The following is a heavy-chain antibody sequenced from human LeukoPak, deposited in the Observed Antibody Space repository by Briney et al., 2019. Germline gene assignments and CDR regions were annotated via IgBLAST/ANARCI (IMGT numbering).Heavy chain of an antibody. D-gene: IGHD5-24*01. Sequence: ASVKVPCKASGYTFTSYYMHWVRQAPGQGLEWMGWINPNSGGTNYAQKFQGRVTMTRDTSISTAYMELSRLRSDDTAVYYCARHVEMATILHFDYWGQGTLVTVSS. CDR3: ARHVEMATILHFDY. V-gene: IGHV1-2*02. CDR1: GYTFTSYY. J-gene: IGHJ4*02. CDR2: INPNSGGT.